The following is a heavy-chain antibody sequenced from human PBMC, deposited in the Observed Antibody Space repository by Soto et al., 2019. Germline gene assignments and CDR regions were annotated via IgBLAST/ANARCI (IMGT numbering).Heavy chain of an antibody. D-gene: IGHD1-26*01. CDR3: ASSKAGATDFDY. J-gene: IGHJ4*02. Sequence: PSETLSLTCAVYGGSFSGYYWSWIRQPPGKGLEWVGEINYSGSTNYNPSLKSRVTISVDTSKNQFSLKLSSVTAADTAVYYCASSKAGATDFDYWGQGTLVTVSS. CDR1: GGSFSGYY. V-gene: IGHV4-34*01. CDR2: INYSGST.